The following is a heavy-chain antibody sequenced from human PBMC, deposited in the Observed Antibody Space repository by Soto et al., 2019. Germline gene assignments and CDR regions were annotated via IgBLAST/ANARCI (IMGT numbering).Heavy chain of an antibody. D-gene: IGHD2-15*01. CDR3: ARARWYDAFDV. Sequence: SETLSLTCAVSGFFISSGNYWGWIRKPPGKGLEWIGSIFHGGNTYYNPSLKSRVTISVDMSKNQFSLTLNSVTAADTAVYYCARARWYDAFDVWGQGTVVTVSS. CDR1: GFFISSGNY. CDR2: IFHGGNT. V-gene: IGHV4-38-2*01. J-gene: IGHJ3*01.